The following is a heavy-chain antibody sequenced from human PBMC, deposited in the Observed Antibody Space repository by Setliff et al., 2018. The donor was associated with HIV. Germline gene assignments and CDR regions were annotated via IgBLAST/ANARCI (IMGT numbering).Heavy chain of an antibody. J-gene: IGHJ4*02. CDR1: GGTFSSYA. Sequence: SVKVSCKASGGTFSSYAISWVRQAPGQGLEWMGGIIPILGIANYAQKFQGRVTIAADESTSTAYMELSSLRSEDTAVYYCATATGYHDSGSLQNWGQGTLVTVSS. CDR3: ATATGYHDSGSLQN. CDR2: IIPILGIA. D-gene: IGHD3-10*01. V-gene: IGHV1-69*10.